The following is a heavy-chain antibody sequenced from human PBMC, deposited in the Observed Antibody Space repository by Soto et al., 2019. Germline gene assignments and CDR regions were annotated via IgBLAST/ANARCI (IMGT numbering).Heavy chain of an antibody. Sequence: GGSLRLSCAASGFTFSSYGMHWVRQAPGKGLEWVAVIWYDGSNKYYADSVKGRFTISRDNSKNTLYLQMNSLRAEDTALYYCAKDPGSYYYYGMDVWGQGTTVTVSS. J-gene: IGHJ6*02. CDR3: AKDPGSYYYYGMDV. CDR1: GFTFSSYG. CDR2: IWYDGSNK. V-gene: IGHV3-33*06.